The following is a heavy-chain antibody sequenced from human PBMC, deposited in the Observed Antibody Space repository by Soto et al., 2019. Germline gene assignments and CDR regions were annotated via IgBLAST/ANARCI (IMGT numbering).Heavy chain of an antibody. CDR2: ISYDGRNT. CDR1: GFTFGGYG. D-gene: IGHD3-10*01. CDR3: ARAKWHDGSGRVREFDY. Sequence: LGGSLRLSCAASGFTFGGYGMHWVRQAPGKGLEWAAAISYDGRNTYYADSVQGRFAISRDNSKNTMYLQMNSPRVEDTAVYYCARAKWHDGSGRVREFDYWGQGALVTVSS. V-gene: IGHV3-33*01. J-gene: IGHJ4*02.